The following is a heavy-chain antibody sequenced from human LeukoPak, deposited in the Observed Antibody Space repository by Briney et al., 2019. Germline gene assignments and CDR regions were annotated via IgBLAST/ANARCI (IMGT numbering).Heavy chain of an antibody. J-gene: IGHJ4*02. CDR1: GFTFSNYG. Sequence: GTSLRLSCAASGFTFSNYGMHWVRQAPGKGLVWVSRINSDGSTTRYADSVKGRFTISRDNAKNTLYLQMNSLRAEDTALYYCARGRDGYNPVDHWGQGTLVTVSS. V-gene: IGHV3-74*01. D-gene: IGHD5-24*01. CDR2: INSDGSTT. CDR3: ARGRDGYNPVDH.